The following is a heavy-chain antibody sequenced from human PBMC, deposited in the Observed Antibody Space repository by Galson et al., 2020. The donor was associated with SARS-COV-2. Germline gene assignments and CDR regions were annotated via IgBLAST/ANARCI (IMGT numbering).Heavy chain of an antibody. CDR2: IIPIFGTA. CDR1: GGTFSSYA. Sequence: SVKVSCKASGGTFSSYAISWVRQAPGQGLEWMGGIIPIFGTANYAQKFQGRVTITADESTSTAYMELSSLRSEDTAVYYCARNGVRQQLVRGYYYYYGMDVWGQGTTVTVSS. D-gene: IGHD6-13*01. V-gene: IGHV1-69*13. J-gene: IGHJ6*02. CDR3: ARNGVRQQLVRGYYYYYGMDV.